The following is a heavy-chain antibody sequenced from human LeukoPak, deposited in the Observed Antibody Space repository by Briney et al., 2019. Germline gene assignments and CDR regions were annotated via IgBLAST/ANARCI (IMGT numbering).Heavy chain of an antibody. CDR2: MNPNSGNT. J-gene: IGHJ4*02. V-gene: IGHV1-8*01. CDR3: ARLTRRDGYNFDY. CDR1: GYTFTSYD. D-gene: IGHD5-24*01. Sequence: ASVKVSCKASGYTFTSYDINWVRQATGQGLEWMGWMNPNSGNTGYTQKFQGRVTMTRNTSISTAYMELSSLRSEDTAVYYCARLTRRDGYNFDYWGQGTLVTVSS.